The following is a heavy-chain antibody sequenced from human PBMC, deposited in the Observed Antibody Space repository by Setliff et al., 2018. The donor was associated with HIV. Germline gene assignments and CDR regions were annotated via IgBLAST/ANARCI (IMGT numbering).Heavy chain of an antibody. D-gene: IGHD4-17*01. V-gene: IGHV4-4*02. CDR2: IYHNGNT. Sequence: PSETLSLTCAVSGGSIRSSNWWSWVRQPPGKGLEWIGEIYHNGNTNYSPSLKNRVTMSVDNSKNQFSLMVRSVTAADTAVYYCARDWRAYGVLGSWGQGMLVTVSS. CDR3: ARDWRAYGVLGS. CDR1: GGSIRSSNW. J-gene: IGHJ4*02.